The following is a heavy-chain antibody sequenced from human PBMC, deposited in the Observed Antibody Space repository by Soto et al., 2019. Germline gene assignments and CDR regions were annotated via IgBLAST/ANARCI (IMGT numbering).Heavy chain of an antibody. CDR3: GRDLRAGDIESYNWFDP. CDR2: IIPIFGTA. V-gene: IGHV1-69*13. CDR1: GGTFSSYA. J-gene: IGHJ5*02. Sequence: GASVKVSCKASGGTFSSYAISWVRQAPGQGLEWMGGIIPIFGTANYAQKFQGRVTITADESTSTAYMELSSLRSEDTAVYYCGRDLRAGDIESYNWFDPWGQGTLVTVSS. D-gene: IGHD3-16*01.